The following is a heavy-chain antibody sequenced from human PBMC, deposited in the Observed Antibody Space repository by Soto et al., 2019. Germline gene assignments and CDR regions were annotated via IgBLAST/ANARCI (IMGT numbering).Heavy chain of an antibody. V-gene: IGHV3-66*01. Sequence: EVQLVESWGGLVQPGESLRLSCAASGFTVSSNYMSWVRQAPGKGLEWVSLIYSGGTTDYADSVKGRFTISRDNSKNTLYLQMNSLRAEDTAVYYCAARNIVAPYWGQGTLVTVSS. CDR3: AARNIVAPY. J-gene: IGHJ4*02. CDR2: IYSGGTT. D-gene: IGHD5-12*01. CDR1: GFTVSSNY.